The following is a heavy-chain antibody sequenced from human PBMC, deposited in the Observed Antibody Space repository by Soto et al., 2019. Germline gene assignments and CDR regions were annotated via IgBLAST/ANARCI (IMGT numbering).Heavy chain of an antibody. CDR1: GFTFSSYG. Sequence: GGSLRLSCAASGFTFSSYGMHWVRQAPGKGLEWVAVIWYDGSNKYYADSVKGRFTISRDNSKNTLYLQMNSLRAEDTAVYYCARDIWFGDVSNWFDPWGQGTLVTVSS. CDR3: ARDIWFGDVSNWFDP. V-gene: IGHV3-33*01. CDR2: IWYDGSNK. D-gene: IGHD3-10*01. J-gene: IGHJ5*02.